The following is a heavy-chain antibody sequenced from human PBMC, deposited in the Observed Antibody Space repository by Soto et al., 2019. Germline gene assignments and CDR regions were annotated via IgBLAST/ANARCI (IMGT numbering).Heavy chain of an antibody. CDR1: GYTFTNYW. CDR2: IYPGDSDT. V-gene: IGHV5-51*01. Sequence: PGESLKISCKGSGYTFTNYWIGWVRQMPGKGLEWMGIIYPGDSDTKYNPSFQGQVTISTDKSITTTYLQWSSLKASDTAIYYCAASIFYYGMDVWGQGTTVTVSS. CDR3: AASIFYYGMDV. J-gene: IGHJ6*02.